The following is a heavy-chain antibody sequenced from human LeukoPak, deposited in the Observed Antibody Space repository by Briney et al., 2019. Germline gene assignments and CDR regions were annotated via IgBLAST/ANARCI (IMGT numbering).Heavy chain of an antibody. D-gene: IGHD6-19*01. CDR3: ARRYSSGWYPRPNYYYYGMDV. J-gene: IGHJ6*02. CDR2: ISAYNGNT. Sequence: ASVKVSCKASGYTFTSYGISWVRQAPGQGLEWMGWISAYNGNTNYAQKLQGRVTMTTDTSTSTAYMELRSLRSDDTAVYYCARRYSSGWYPRPNYYYYGMDVWGQGTTFTVSS. CDR1: GYTFTSYG. V-gene: IGHV1-18*01.